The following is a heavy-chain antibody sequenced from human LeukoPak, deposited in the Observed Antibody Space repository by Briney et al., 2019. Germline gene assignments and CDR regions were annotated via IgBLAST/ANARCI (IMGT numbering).Heavy chain of an antibody. CDR2: IIPIFGTA. V-gene: IGHV1-69*06. J-gene: IGHJ4*02. Sequence: SVKVSCKASGGTFSSYAISWVRQAPGRGLEWMGGIIPIFGTANYAQKFQGRVTITADKPTSTAYMELSSLSSEDTAVYYCARDALRYFDWLYYWGQGTLVTVSS. CDR1: GGTFSSYA. D-gene: IGHD3-9*01. CDR3: ARDALRYFDWLYY.